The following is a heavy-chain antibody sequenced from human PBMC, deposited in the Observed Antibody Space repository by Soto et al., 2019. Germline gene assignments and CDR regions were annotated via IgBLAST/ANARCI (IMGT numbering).Heavy chain of an antibody. Sequence: EVQLLESGGGLVQPGGSLRLSCAASGFTFSVFAMSWVRQAPGKGLELVSTISGRGENTYYADSVKGRXTISRDNXXXXXXXXXXXXXXXXXXXXYCAKDRGTGDYGVNAVDIWGQGTMVTVAS. CDR2: ISGRGENT. CDR1: GFTFSVFA. CDR3: AKDRGTGDYGVNAVDI. V-gene: IGHV3-23*01. J-gene: IGHJ3*02. D-gene: IGHD7-27*01.